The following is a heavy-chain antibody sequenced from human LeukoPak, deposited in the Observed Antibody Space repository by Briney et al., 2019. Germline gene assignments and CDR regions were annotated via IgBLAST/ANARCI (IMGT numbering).Heavy chain of an antibody. J-gene: IGHJ4*02. V-gene: IGHV1-46*01. CDR2: INPSGGST. D-gene: IGHD3-22*01. CDR3: ARGMGSGYYYDPFDY. Sequence: GASVKVSCKASGYTFTSYYMHWVRQAPGQGLEWMGIINPSGGSTSYAQRFQGRVTMTRDTSTSTVYMELSSLRSEDTAVYYCARGMGSGYYYDPFDYWGQGTLVTVSS. CDR1: GYTFTSYY.